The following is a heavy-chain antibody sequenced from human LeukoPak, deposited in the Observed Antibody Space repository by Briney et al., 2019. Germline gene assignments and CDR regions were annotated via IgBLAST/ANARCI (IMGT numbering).Heavy chain of an antibody. D-gene: IGHD3-3*01. CDR3: ARDRSPQFGVVIHDAFDI. Sequence: SETLSLTCTVSGYSISSGYYLGWIRQPPGKGLEWIGSIYHSGSTYYNPSLKSRVTISVDTSKNQFSLKLSSVTAADTAVYYCARDRSPQFGVVIHDAFDIWGQGTMVTVSS. V-gene: IGHV4-38-2*02. CDR2: IYHSGST. CDR1: GYSISSGYY. J-gene: IGHJ3*02.